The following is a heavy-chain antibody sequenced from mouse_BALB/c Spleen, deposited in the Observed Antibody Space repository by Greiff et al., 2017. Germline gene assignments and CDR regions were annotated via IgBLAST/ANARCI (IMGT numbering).Heavy chain of an antibody. CDR2: ISNGGGST. Sequence: EVQLVESGGGLVQPGGSLKLSCAASGFTFSSYTMSWVRQTPEKRLEWVAYISNGGGSTYYPDTVKGRFTISRDNAKNTLYLQMSSLKSEDTAMYYCARDGNYDYYAMDYWGQGTSVTVSS. CDR3: ARDGNYDYYAMDY. V-gene: IGHV5-12-2*01. J-gene: IGHJ4*01. CDR1: GFTFSSYT. D-gene: IGHD2-1*01.